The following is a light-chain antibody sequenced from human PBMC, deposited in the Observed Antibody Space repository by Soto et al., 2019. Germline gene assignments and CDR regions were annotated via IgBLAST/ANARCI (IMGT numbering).Light chain of an antibody. J-gene: IGKJ4*01. Sequence: EIVVTQSPATLSVSPGERATLSCRASQSVSSNLAWYQQKPGQAPSLLIYDISARATGIPTRFSGSGSGTEFTLTISSLQSEDFAVYYCQQYNDWPLTFGGGTKVDIK. CDR3: QQYNDWPLT. CDR1: QSVSSN. V-gene: IGKV3D-15*01. CDR2: DIS.